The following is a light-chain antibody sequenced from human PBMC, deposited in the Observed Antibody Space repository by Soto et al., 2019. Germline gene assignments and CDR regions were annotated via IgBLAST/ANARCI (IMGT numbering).Light chain of an antibody. V-gene: IGKV1-33*01. J-gene: IGKJ2*01. CDR2: DAS. CDR1: QDIGNY. Sequence: DIQMTQSPSSLSASVGDRVTIACQANQDIGNYLNWYQQKPGKAPRLLIYDASNFEIEVPSRFSGSGSGTDVTSAISNLQPEDIATYCCQQYVTLPPYTFGQGTKVELK. CDR3: QQYVTLPPYT.